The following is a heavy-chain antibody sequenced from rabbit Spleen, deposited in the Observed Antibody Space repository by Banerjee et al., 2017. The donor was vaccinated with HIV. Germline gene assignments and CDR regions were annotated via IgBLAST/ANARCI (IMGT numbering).Heavy chain of an antibody. J-gene: IGHJ4*01. CDR2: IEAGSGFYT. Sequence: QEQLVESGGGLAQPEGSLTLTCTASGFSFSSSYYMCWVRQAPGKGLESIACIEAGSGFYTYYPSWAKGRFTISKASSTAVTLQMTSLTAADTATYFCARGGYGWLLYFALWGPGTLVTVS. CDR1: GFSFSSSYY. D-gene: IGHD6-1*01. V-gene: IGHV1S45*01. CDR3: ARGGYGWLLYFAL.